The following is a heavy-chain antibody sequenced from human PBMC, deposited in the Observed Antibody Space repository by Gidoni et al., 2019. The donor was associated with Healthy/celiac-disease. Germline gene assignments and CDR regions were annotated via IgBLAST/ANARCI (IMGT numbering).Heavy chain of an antibody. Sequence: LEWVSSISSSSSYIYYADSVKGRFTISRDNAKNSLYLQMNSLRAEDTAVYYCAREQDSSGYSDYWGQGTLVTVSS. V-gene: IGHV3-21*01. J-gene: IGHJ4*02. CDR3: AREQDSSGYSDY. D-gene: IGHD3-22*01. CDR2: ISSSSSYI.